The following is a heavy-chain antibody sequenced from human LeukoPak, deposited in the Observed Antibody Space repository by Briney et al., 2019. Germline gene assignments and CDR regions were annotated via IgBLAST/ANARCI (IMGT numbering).Heavy chain of an antibody. J-gene: IGHJ5*02. CDR2: IYYGESP. CDR1: GGSISTTRNA. CDR3: ARRPIVGSTGFYFDP. V-gene: IGHV4-39*01. Sequence: SETLSLTCNVSGGSISTTRNAWGWAWIRQRPTKGLEWIGSIYYGESPYYTSSLKTRDTISVDTSKNQFSLKLASLTAADTAVYYCARRPIVGSTGFYFDPWGPGTLVTVSS. D-gene: IGHD1-26*01.